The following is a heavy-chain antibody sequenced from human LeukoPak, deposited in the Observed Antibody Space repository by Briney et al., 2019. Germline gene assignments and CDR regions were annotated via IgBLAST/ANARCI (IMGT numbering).Heavy chain of an antibody. CDR2: INHSGST. CDR1: GGSFSGYY. CDR3: ARGRVFGVVSGSNRFDP. Sequence: SETLSLTCAVYGGSFSGYYWSWIRQPPGKGLEWIGEINHSGSTNYNPSLKSRVTISVDTSKNQFSLKLSSVTAADTAVYYCARGRVFGVVSGSNRFDPWGQGTLVTVSS. D-gene: IGHD3-3*01. J-gene: IGHJ5*02. V-gene: IGHV4-34*01.